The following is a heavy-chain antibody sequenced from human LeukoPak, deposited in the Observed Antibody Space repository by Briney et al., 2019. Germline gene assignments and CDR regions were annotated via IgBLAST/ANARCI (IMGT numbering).Heavy chain of an antibody. CDR3: ARDLGELLFDY. CDR1: GGSFSGYY. D-gene: IGHD3-10*01. J-gene: IGHJ4*02. CDR2: IYYSGST. Sequence: SETLSLTCAVYGGSFSGYYWSWIRQHPGKGLEWIGYIYYSGSTYYNPSLKSRVTISVDTSKNQFSLKLSSVTAADTAVYYCARDLGELLFDYWGQGTLVTVSS. V-gene: IGHV4-31*11.